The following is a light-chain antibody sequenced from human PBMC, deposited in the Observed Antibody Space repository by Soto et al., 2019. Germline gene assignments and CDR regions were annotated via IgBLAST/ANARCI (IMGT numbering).Light chain of an antibody. CDR2: RNN. CDR1: SSNIESSF. J-gene: IGLJ2*01. CDR3: TVWDDSLRGRL. V-gene: IGLV1-47*01. Sequence: QSVLTQPPSASGTPGQRDTISCSGSSSNIESSFVYWYQQFPGTAPRLLIYRNNQRPSGVPDRFAGSKSCTSASLAISALRSEDEADYYCTVWDDSLRGRLFGGGTKVTGL.